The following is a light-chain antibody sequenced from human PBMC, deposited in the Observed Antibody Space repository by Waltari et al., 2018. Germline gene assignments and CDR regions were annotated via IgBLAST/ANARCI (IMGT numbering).Light chain of an antibody. CDR3: QHLHTYPYS. CDR1: QGIRND. Sequence: IQMTQSPSSLSASVGDRVTITCRASQGIRNDLNWYQQKPGKAPKLLIYGASTLQSGVPSRFSGSGSGTEFTLTISRLQPEDVATYFCQHLHTYPYSFGQGTKLEIK. J-gene: IGKJ2*03. V-gene: IGKV1-17*01. CDR2: GAS.